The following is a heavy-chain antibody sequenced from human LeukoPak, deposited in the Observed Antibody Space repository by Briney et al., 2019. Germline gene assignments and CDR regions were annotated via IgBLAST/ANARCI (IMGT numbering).Heavy chain of an antibody. V-gene: IGHV3-20*04. CDR2: INWNGGST. CDR1: GFTFDDYG. D-gene: IGHD6-19*01. J-gene: IGHJ4*02. CDR3: ARAPVAGTPTTFDY. Sequence: GGSLRLSCAASGFTFDDYGMSWVRQAPGKGLEWVSGINWNGGSTGYADSVKGRFTISRDNAKNSLYLQMNSLRAEDTALYYCARAPVAGTPTTFDYWGQGTLVIVSS.